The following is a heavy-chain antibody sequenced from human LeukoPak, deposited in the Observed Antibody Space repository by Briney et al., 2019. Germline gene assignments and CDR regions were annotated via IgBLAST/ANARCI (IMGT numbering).Heavy chain of an antibody. CDR3: AKDSNGLYGTSHILDY. J-gene: IGHJ4*02. CDR1: GFTFSSYA. Sequence: AGGSLRLSCAASGFTFSSYAMHWVRQAPGKGLEWVAVISYDGSNKYYADSVKGRFTISRDNSKNTLYLQMNSLRAEDTAVYYCAKDSNGLYGTSHILDYWGQGTQVTVSS. CDR2: ISYDGSNK. D-gene: IGHD2-2*01. V-gene: IGHV3-30-3*01.